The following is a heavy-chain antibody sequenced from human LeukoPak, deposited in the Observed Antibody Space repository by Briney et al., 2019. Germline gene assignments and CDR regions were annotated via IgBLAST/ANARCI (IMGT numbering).Heavy chain of an antibody. D-gene: IGHD3-16*01. J-gene: IGHJ2*01. CDR3: ARDGGTDTHDWYFDL. CDR1: GFTFSSYA. V-gene: IGHV3-23*01. CDR2: ISGSGGST. Sequence: GGSLRLSCAASGFTFSSYAMSWVRRAPGKGLEWVSAISGSGGSTYYADSVKGRFTISRDNSKNTLYLQMNSLRAEDTAVYYCARDGGTDTHDWYFDLWGRGTQVTVSS.